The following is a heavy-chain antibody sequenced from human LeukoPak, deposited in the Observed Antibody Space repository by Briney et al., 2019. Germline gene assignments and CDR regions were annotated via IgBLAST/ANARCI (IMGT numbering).Heavy chain of an antibody. J-gene: IGHJ6*02. CDR2: ISWDSRNI. Sequence: GRSLRLSCAASGFTFDYYAMFWVRQAPGKGLEGVSGISWDSRNIGYAASVKGRFTTSRDNGKNSLYLQMNSLRPDDTALYYCARGNRDSSGFYFYYGMDVWGPGSTVTVSS. CDR1: GFTFDYYA. V-gene: IGHV3-9*01. CDR3: ARGNRDSSGFYFYYGMDV. D-gene: IGHD6-19*01.